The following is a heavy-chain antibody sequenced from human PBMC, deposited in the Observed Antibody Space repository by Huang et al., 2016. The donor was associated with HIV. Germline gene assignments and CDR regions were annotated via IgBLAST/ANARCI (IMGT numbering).Heavy chain of an antibody. CDR1: GGSFSGYY. CDR3: ARERMMSWLDDHDAFDI. CDR2: INHSGST. Sequence: QVQLQQWGAGLLKPSETLSLTCAVYGGSFSGYYWSWIGQSPGKGLEWIGEINHSGSTTDNPSLKSRLTISVDTSKNQFSLKLSSVTAADTAVYYCARERMMSWLDDHDAFDIWGQGTMVTVSS. V-gene: IGHV4-34*01. J-gene: IGHJ3*02. D-gene: IGHD1-1*01.